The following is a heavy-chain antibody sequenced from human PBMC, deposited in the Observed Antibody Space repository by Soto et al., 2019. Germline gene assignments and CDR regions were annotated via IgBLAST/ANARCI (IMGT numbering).Heavy chain of an antibody. CDR2: VSNYNGNR. V-gene: IGHV1-18*01. Sequence: QVQLVQSGLEVKKPGASVKVSCKASGYSFTNFGFNWVRQAPGQGLEWMGWVSNYNGNRKYAEKFQGRVTMTTDTSANTAYMELGSLRSDDTALYYCASGKMVRGPRSQYYFYFGMDVWGQGTTLIVSS. J-gene: IGHJ6*02. CDR1: GYSFTNFG. D-gene: IGHD3-10*01. CDR3: ASGKMVRGPRSQYYFYFGMDV.